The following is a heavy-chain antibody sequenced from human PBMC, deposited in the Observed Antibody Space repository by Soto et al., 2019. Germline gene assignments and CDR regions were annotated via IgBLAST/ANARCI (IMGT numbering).Heavy chain of an antibody. CDR1: GFPFSSYG. Sequence: QVQLVESGGGVVQPGRSLRLSCAASGFPFSSYGMHWVRQAPGKGLECVAVIWYGGRNKYYAESVRGRFTISRDNSKNTLYLQMNSLRAEDTAVYYCARQERGSYYNEGDGAFELWGPGTMVTVSS. V-gene: IGHV3-33*01. CDR3: ARQERGSYYNEGDGAFEL. J-gene: IGHJ3*01. D-gene: IGHD1-26*01. CDR2: IWYGGRNK.